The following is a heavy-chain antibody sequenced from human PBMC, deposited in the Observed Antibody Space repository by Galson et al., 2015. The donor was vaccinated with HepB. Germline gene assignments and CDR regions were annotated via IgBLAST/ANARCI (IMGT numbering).Heavy chain of an antibody. V-gene: IGHV1-69*13. CDR2: IIPIFSTA. J-gene: IGHJ5*02. CDR3: VRDSMVRGVIYRLFDP. Sequence: SVKVSCKASGGTFSSSAISWVRQAPGQGLEWMGGIIPIFSTANYAQNFQGRLTITADESTTTAYMELSSLRSEDTAVYYCVRDSMVRGVIYRLFDPWGQGTLVTVSS. CDR1: GGTFSSSA. D-gene: IGHD3-10*01.